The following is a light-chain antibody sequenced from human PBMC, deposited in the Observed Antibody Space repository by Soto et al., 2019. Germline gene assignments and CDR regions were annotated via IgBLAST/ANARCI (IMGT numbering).Light chain of an antibody. Sequence: QSALTQPPSVSGSPGQSVTISCTGTSSDVGSYNRVSWYQQTPGTAPKLMIHEVSNRPSGVPDRFSGSKSGNTASLTISGLQAEDEADYYCSSYTSSSTLVFGGGTKLTVL. CDR2: EVS. CDR1: SSDVGSYNR. V-gene: IGLV2-18*02. CDR3: SSYTSSSTLV. J-gene: IGLJ2*01.